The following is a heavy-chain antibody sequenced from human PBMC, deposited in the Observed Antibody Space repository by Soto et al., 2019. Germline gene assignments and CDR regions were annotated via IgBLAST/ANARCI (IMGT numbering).Heavy chain of an antibody. J-gene: IGHJ4*02. CDR1: GFTFSSYA. V-gene: IGHV3-23*01. CDR2: ISGSGGST. D-gene: IGHD4-17*01. Sequence: GGSLRLSCAASGFTFSSYAMSWVRQAPGKGLEWVSAISGSGGSTYYADSVKGRFTISRDNSKNTLYLQMNSLRAEDTAVYYCAKDWRKGDYAEDFDYWGQGTLVTVSS. CDR3: AKDWRKGDYAEDFDY.